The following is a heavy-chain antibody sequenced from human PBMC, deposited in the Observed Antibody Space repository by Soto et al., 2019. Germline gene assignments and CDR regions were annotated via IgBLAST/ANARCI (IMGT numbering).Heavy chain of an antibody. J-gene: IGHJ6*02. CDR3: AREGVVVVAATRGFYGMDV. CDR1: GFTFSSYS. CDR2: ISSSSSYI. V-gene: IGHV3-21*01. Sequence: GGSLRLSCAASGFTFSSYSMNWVRQAPGKGLEWVSSISSSSSYIYYADSVKGRFTISRDNAKNSLYLQMNSLRAEDTAVYYCAREGVVVVAATRGFYGMDVWGQGXTVTVYS. D-gene: IGHD2-15*01.